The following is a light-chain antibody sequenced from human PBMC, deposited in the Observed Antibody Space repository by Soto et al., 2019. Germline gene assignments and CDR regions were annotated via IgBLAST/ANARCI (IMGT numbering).Light chain of an antibody. CDR1: QSINNY. CDR3: QQGYISPWT. V-gene: IGKV1-39*01. Sequence: DIQMTQSPSSLSTSVGDRVTITCRASQSINNYLNWYQQKPGKVPKVLIYAASRLQSGVPSRFSGSGSGTDFTLTISGLQPEDSATYYCQQGYISPWTFVRGTKVEIK. CDR2: AAS. J-gene: IGKJ1*01.